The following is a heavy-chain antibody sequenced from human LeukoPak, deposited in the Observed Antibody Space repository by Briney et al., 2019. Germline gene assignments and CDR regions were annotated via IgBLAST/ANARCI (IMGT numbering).Heavy chain of an antibody. CDR2: INHNSGGT. CDR3: ARDQSEYYYDSSGSEEGIFDY. CDR1: GYTFTGYY. D-gene: IGHD3-22*01. J-gene: IGHJ4*02. Sequence: ASVKVSCKASGYTFTGYYMHWVRQAPGQGLEWMGWINHNSGGTNYAQKFQGRVTMTRDTSISTAYMELSRLRSDDTAVYYCARDQSEYYYDSSGSEEGIFDYWGQGTLVTVSS. V-gene: IGHV1-2*02.